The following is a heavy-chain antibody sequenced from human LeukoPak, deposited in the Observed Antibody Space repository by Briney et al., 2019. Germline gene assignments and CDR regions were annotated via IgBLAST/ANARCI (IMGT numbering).Heavy chain of an antibody. Sequence: PGGSLRLSCAASGFTFSSYSMNWVRQAPGKGLEWVSSISSSSSYIYYADSVKGRFTISRDNAKNSLYLQMNSLRAEDTAVYYRARESAAAGKEDWFDPWGQGTLVTVSS. D-gene: IGHD6-13*01. CDR2: ISSSSSYI. CDR3: ARESAAAGKEDWFDP. V-gene: IGHV3-21*01. CDR1: GFTFSSYS. J-gene: IGHJ5*02.